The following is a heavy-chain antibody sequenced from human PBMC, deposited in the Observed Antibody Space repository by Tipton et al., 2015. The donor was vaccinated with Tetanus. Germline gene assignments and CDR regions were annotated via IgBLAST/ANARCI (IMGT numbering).Heavy chain of an antibody. Sequence: TLSLTCSVSGASMTSSYYYWGWIRQPPGKGLEWIGNIYYRGSTYYSPSLRSRVVMSIDTSKNQFSLKLSSMTAADTAVYYCVRAPYSSPGQYYFDSWGRGTLVTVSS. CDR3: VRAPYSSPGQYYFDS. CDR1: GASMTSSYYY. J-gene: IGHJ4*02. V-gene: IGHV4-39*07. CDR2: IYYRGST. D-gene: IGHD4-11*01.